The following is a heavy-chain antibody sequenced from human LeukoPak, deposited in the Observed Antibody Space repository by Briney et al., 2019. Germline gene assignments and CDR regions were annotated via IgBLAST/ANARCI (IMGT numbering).Heavy chain of an antibody. Sequence: SETLSLTCTVSGGSISSYYWSWIRQPAGKGLEWIGRIYTSGSTNYNPSLKSRVTISVDKSKNQFSLKLSSVTAADTAVYYCAREGGGIVGATTSPHSDYWGQGTLVTVSS. CDR3: AREGGGIVGATTSPHSDY. D-gene: IGHD1-26*01. CDR1: GGSISSYY. J-gene: IGHJ4*02. V-gene: IGHV4-4*07. CDR2: IYTSGST.